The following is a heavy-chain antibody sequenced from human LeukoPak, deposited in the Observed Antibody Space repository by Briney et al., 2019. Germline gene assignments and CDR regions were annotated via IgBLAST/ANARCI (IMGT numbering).Heavy chain of an antibody. V-gene: IGHV1-18*01. CDR2: ISAYNGNT. J-gene: IGHJ4*02. CDR3: ARDLSYYDSSGHYDY. Sequence: ASVKVSCKASGYTFTSYGISWVRQAPGQGLEWMGWISAYNGNTNYAQKLQGRVTMTTDTSTSTAYMELRSLRSDDTAVYYCARDLSYYDSSGHYDYWGQGTLVTVSS. CDR1: GYTFTSYG. D-gene: IGHD3-22*01.